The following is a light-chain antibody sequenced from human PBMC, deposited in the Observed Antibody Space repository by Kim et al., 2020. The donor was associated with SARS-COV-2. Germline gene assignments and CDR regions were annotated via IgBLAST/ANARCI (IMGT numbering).Light chain of an antibody. Sequence: SASVGDRVTNTCRASQGIENFLAWYQQKPGKAPNLLIYTTSTLQSGVPSRFSGSGSGTDFTLTISSLQPEDFATYYCQQLYSYPVTFGQGTKLEI. CDR2: TTS. CDR3: QQLYSYPVT. J-gene: IGKJ2*01. CDR1: QGIENF. V-gene: IGKV1-9*01.